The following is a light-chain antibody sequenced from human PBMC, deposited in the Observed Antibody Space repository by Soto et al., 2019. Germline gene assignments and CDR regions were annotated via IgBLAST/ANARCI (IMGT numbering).Light chain of an antibody. CDR3: QQRNSWPRT. CDR1: QNIYNY. V-gene: IGKV3-11*01. CDR2: DAS. Sequence: EIVLTQSPATLSLSPGEGATLSCRASQNIYNYLAWYQQKPGQAPRLLIYDASNRATGIPDRFSGSGSGTDFTLTISSLDPEDFAVYYCQQRNSWPRTFGQGTKVDIK. J-gene: IGKJ1*01.